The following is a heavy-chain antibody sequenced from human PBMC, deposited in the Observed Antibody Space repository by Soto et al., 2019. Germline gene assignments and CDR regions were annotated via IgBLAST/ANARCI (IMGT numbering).Heavy chain of an antibody. D-gene: IGHD7-27*01. CDR1: GYTFSSYA. V-gene: IGHV1-3*01. CDR3: ARDTGDGTFDF. Sequence: QVHLVQSGAEVRKPGASVKVSCKASGYTFSSYAMHWVRQAPGQRLEWMGWINAGYGNTKSSQKLQDRVTISRDTSASTAYMELTSLRSEDTAVYYCARDTGDGTFDFWGQGNLVTVSS. J-gene: IGHJ4*02. CDR2: INAGYGNT.